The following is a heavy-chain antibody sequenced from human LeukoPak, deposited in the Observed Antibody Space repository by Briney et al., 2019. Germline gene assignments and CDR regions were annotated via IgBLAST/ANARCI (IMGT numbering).Heavy chain of an antibody. V-gene: IGHV3-11*03. Sequence: GGSLRLSCAASGFTFSGYYMSWLRQAPGKGLEWLSYISTSGTYTYYADSVKGRFTISRDNAKNSLYLQMDSLRAEDMAVYYCARNSGTHYGLDYWGQGTLVTVSS. CDR1: GFTFSGYY. D-gene: IGHD1-26*01. J-gene: IGHJ4*02. CDR3: ARNSGTHYGLDY. CDR2: ISTSGTYT.